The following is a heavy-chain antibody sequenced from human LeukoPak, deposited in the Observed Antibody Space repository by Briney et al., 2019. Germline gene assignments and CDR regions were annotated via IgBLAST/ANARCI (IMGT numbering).Heavy chain of an antibody. CDR3: ARPTDYDILTGYPNPIDY. V-gene: IGHV3-53*01. J-gene: IGHJ4*02. CDR1: GFTVSSNY. D-gene: IGHD3-9*01. CDR2: IYSGGST. Sequence: PGGSLRLSCAASGFTVSSNYMSWVRQAPGKGLEWVSVIYSGGSTYYADSVKGRFTISRDNAKNSLYLQMNSLRAEDTAVYYCARPTDYDILTGYPNPIDYWGQGTLVTVSS.